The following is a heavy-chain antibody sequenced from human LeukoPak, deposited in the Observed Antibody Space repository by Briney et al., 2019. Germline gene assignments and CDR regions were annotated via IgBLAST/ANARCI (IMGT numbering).Heavy chain of an antibody. Sequence: GESLKISCKGSGYSFTSYWIGWVRQLPGKGLEWMGIIYPGDSDTRYSPSFQGQVTIPADKSISTAYLQWSSLKASDTAMYYCARQAPYDILTGYYYFDYWGQGTLVTGSS. CDR3: ARQAPYDILTGYYYFDY. CDR1: GYSFTSYW. J-gene: IGHJ4*02. CDR2: IYPGDSDT. D-gene: IGHD3-9*01. V-gene: IGHV5-51*01.